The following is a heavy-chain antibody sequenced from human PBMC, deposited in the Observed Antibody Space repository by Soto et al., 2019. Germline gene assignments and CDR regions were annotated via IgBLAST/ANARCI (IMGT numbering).Heavy chain of an antibody. CDR2: IKEDGSEE. CDR1: GFSFGTYW. V-gene: IGHV3-7*01. D-gene: IGHD2-15*01. Sequence: EVQLVESGGGSVQPGGSLRLSCAASGFSFGTYWISWVRQAPGKGLEWVANIKEDGSEEYYVDSVKGRFTISRDNAKNSLYLQMNSLRAEDTAMYYCARDEGCGGGSCYSIWRYWGQGTLVTVSP. J-gene: IGHJ4*02. CDR3: ARDEGCGGGSCYSIWRY.